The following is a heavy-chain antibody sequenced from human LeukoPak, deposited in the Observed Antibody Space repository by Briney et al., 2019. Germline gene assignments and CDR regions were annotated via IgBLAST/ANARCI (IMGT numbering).Heavy chain of an antibody. D-gene: IGHD6-25*01. CDR1: GGSVSSTNW. CDR2: VHLDGRT. V-gene: IGHV4/OR15-8*01. CDR3: AREGGFYRPLDY. Sequence: SETLSLTRGVSGGSVSSTNWWTWIRQPPGKGLEWIGEVHLDGRTNFNPSLKSRLTMSVDLSENHVSLKLTSVTAADTAVYYCAREGGFYRPLDYSGQGTLVTVSS. J-gene: IGHJ4*02.